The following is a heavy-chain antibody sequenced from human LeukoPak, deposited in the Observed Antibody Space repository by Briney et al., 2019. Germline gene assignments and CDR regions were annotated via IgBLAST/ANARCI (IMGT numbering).Heavy chain of an antibody. V-gene: IGHV3-21*01. CDR1: GFTFSDYS. CDR3: ARDILPHYYYGMDV. CDR2: ISRTSTWI. Sequence: GGSLRLSWAASGFTFSDYSMQWVRQAPGKGLEWVSSISRTSTWIYYADSVKGRFTISRDNAGNSLYLQMNSLRAEDTAVYYCARDILPHYYYGMDVWGQGTTVTVSS. J-gene: IGHJ6*02. D-gene: IGHD3-9*01.